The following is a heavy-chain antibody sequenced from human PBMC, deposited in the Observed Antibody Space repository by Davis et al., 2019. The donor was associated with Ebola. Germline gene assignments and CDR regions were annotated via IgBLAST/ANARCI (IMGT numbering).Heavy chain of an antibody. J-gene: IGHJ6*02. CDR3: ARGVSLYYYYGMDV. Sequence: SETLSLTCAVSGGSISSGGYSWSWIRQPPGKGLEWIGYIYHSGSTYYNPSLKSRVTISVDRSKNQFSLKLSSVTAADTAVYYCARGVSLYYYYGMDVWGQGTTVTVSS. CDR1: GGSISSGGYS. V-gene: IGHV4-30-2*01. CDR2: IYHSGST.